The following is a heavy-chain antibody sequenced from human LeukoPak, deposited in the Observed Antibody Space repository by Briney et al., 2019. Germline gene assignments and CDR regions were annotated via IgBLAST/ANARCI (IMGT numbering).Heavy chain of an antibody. CDR2: ISSSSSYI. CDR3: ATGGGTTFDY. CDR1: GFTFSSYS. Sequence: GRSLRLSCAASGFTFSSYSMNWVRQAPGKGLEWVSSISSSSSYIYYADSVKGRFSISRDNAKNSLYLQMNSLRAEDTAVYYCATGGGTTFDYWGQGTLVTVSS. J-gene: IGHJ4*02. V-gene: IGHV3-21*01. D-gene: IGHD4-23*01.